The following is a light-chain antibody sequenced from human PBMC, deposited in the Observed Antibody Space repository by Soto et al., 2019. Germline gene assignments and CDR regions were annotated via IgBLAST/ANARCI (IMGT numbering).Light chain of an antibody. CDR2: GAS. J-gene: IGKJ1*01. CDR3: QQYVTSPST. CDR1: QTVSSSY. Sequence: EIVLTQSPGPLSLSPGERATLSCRASQTVSSSYLARYQQKPGQAPRLLIYGASSRATGIPDKFSGSGSGTDVSLTISRLEPEDFAVYYCQQYVTSPSTFGQGTKVEIK. V-gene: IGKV3-20*01.